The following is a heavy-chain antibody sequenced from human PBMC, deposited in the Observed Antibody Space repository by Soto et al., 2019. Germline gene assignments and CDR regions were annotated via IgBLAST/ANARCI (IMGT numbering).Heavy chain of an antibody. D-gene: IGHD3-3*01. V-gene: IGHV1-69*06. J-gene: IGHJ5*02. CDR3: ARESTFWSSFRNWFDP. CDR1: WGPLRSYA. CDR2: IIPIFGTA. Sequence: SVKVASKASWGPLRSYALGWVRQAPGQGLEWMGGIIPIFGTANYAQKFQGRVTITADKSTSTAYMELSSLRSEDTAVYYCARESTFWSSFRNWFDPWGQGTLVTVAS.